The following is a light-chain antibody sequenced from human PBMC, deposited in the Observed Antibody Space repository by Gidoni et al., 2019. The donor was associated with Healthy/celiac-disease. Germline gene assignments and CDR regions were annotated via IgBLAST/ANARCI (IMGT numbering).Light chain of an antibody. CDR1: QSISSY. Sequence: DIQMPQSPSSLSASVGDRVTITCRASQSISSYLNWYQQKPGKAPKLLIYAAASLQSGVPSRFSGSGSGTDFTLTISSRQPEDFATYYCQQSYSTPPFTFGPGTKVDIK. CDR3: QQSYSTPPFT. CDR2: AAA. V-gene: IGKV1-39*01. J-gene: IGKJ3*01.